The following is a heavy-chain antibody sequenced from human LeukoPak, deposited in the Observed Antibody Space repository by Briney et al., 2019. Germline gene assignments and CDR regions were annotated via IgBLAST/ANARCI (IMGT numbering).Heavy chain of an antibody. V-gene: IGHV3-30*03. Sequence: GGSLRLSCAASGFTFSSYGMHWVRQVPGKGLEWVAVISYDGSNKYYADSVKGRFTISRDNSKNTLYLQMNSLRAEDTAVYYCATRKLVVPAARGYYFDYWGQGTLVTVSS. J-gene: IGHJ4*02. CDR3: ATRKLVVPAARGYYFDY. CDR2: ISYDGSNK. CDR1: GFTFSSYG. D-gene: IGHD2-2*01.